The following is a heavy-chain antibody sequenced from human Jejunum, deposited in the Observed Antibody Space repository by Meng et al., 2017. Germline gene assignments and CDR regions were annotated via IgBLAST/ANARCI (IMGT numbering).Heavy chain of an antibody. D-gene: IGHD2-15*01. CDR1: GFSFSSYS. CDR2: ISSTSS. CDR3: ARGRVVVVGTPSDY. V-gene: IGHV3-21*01. J-gene: IGHJ4*02. Sequence: DVQLVESGGGPVKPGGSLRLSCAGSGFSFSSYSMHWVRQAPGKGLEWVSSISSTSSYADSVKGRFTISRDNAENSLYLQMNSLRAEDTAVYYCARGRVVVVGTPSDYWGQVTLVTVSS.